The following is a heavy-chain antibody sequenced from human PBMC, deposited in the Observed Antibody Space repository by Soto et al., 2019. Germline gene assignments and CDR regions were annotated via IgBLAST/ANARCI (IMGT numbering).Heavy chain of an antibody. V-gene: IGHV3-21*01. CDR2: ISSSSSYI. CDR3: ARGSGYCSGGSCLNYYFDY. Sequence: GGSLRLSCAASGFTFSSYSMNWVRQAPGKGLEWVSSISSSSSYIYYADSVKGRFTISRDNAKNSLYLQMNSLRAEDTAVYYCARGSGYCSGGSCLNYYFDYWGQGTLVTVSS. D-gene: IGHD2-15*01. J-gene: IGHJ4*02. CDR1: GFTFSSYS.